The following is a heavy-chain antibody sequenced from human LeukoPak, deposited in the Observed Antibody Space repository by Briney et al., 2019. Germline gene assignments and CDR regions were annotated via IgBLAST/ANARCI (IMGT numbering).Heavy chain of an antibody. Sequence: PGGSLRLSCAASGFTFSSYTMSWVRQAPGKGPEWVSAISGSGSSTVYADSVKGRFAISRDNSKNTLWMQMNSLRVEDTAVYYCALVGGWGTMVTSPNYWGQGTVVTVSS. J-gene: IGHJ4*02. CDR3: ALVGGWGTMVTSPNY. CDR2: ISGSGSST. V-gene: IGHV3-23*01. CDR1: GFTFSSYT. D-gene: IGHD4-17*01.